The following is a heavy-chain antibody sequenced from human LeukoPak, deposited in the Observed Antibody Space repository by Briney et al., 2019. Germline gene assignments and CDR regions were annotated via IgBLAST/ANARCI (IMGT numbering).Heavy chain of an antibody. D-gene: IGHD3-22*01. CDR3: ARALIVTC. Sequence: GGSLRLSCAASGFTFSSYAMHWVRQAPGKGLEWVAVISYDGSNKYYADSVKGRFTISRDNSKNTLYLQMNSLRAEDTAVYYCARALIVTCWGQGTMVTVSS. V-gene: IGHV3-30-3*01. CDR2: ISYDGSNK. J-gene: IGHJ3*01. CDR1: GFTFSSYA.